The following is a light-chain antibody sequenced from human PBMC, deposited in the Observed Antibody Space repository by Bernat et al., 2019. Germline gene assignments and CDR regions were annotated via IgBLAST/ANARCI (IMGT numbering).Light chain of an antibody. CDR2: AAS. CDR3: LPRNTYPLA. V-gene: IGKV1-17*01. Sequence: DIQMTQSPSSLSASVGDRVTITCRASQVIRNDLGWFQHKPGEAPRRLIYAASSLQSGVPSRFSGSGSGTEFTLTISSVEPEDFATYYCLPRNTYPLAFGGGTRVEIK. CDR1: QVIRND. J-gene: IGKJ4*01.